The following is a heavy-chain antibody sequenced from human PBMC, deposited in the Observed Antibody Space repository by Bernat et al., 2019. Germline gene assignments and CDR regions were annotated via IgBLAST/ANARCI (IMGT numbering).Heavy chain of an antibody. V-gene: IGHV4-38-2*01. D-gene: IGHD6-13*01. CDR2: IYYAAYT. J-gene: IGHJ3*02. CDR3: ARPISSNRHDAFDI. CDR1: GYSISSDYY. Sequence: QVQLQESGPGLVKPSETLSLTCAVSGYSISSDYYWGWIRQPPGKGLEWIGSIYYAAYTYYSSALKSRVTISIDTSKNQFFLKLSSVTAADTAVYYCARPISSNRHDAFDIWGQGTMVTVSS.